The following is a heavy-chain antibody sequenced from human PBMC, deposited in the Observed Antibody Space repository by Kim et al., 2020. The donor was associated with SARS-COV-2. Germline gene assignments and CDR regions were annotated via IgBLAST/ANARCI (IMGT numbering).Heavy chain of an antibody. J-gene: IGHJ5*02. CDR2: MSSFGSTI. Sequence: GGSLRLSCAVSGFTLSDYYMSWIRQAPGKGLEWVSYMSSFGSTIYYADSVKGRFTISRDSAAGSMYLQMDSLRDEDTAVYYCARDPGLGYCSGGDCSAGATPWGQGTLVTVSS. D-gene: IGHD2-15*01. CDR1: GFTLSDYY. CDR3: ARDPGLGYCSGGDCSAGATP. V-gene: IGHV3-11*01.